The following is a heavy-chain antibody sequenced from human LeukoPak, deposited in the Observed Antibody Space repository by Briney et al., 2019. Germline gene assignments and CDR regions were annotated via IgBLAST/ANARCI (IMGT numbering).Heavy chain of an antibody. V-gene: IGHV4-34*01. J-gene: IGHJ4*02. D-gene: IGHD6-19*01. CDR1: GGSFSGYY. CDR2: INHSGST. Sequence: PSETLSLTCAVYGGSFSGYYWSWIGQPPGKGLEWIGEINHSGSTNYNPSLQSRVTISVDTSKNQFSLKLSSVTAADTAVYYCARLAIAVTPYYFDFWGQGTLVTVSS. CDR3: ARLAIAVTPYYFDF.